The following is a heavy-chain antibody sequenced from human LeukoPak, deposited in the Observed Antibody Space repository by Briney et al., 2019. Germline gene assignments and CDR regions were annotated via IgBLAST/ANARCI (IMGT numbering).Heavy chain of an antibody. CDR3: ARDNDYGDYLQA. J-gene: IGHJ4*02. D-gene: IGHD4-17*01. V-gene: IGHV3-21*01. Sequence: GGSLRLSCAASGFTFSSYSMNWVRQAPGKGLEWVSSISSSSSYICYADSVKGRFTISRDNAKNSLYLQMNSLRAEDTAVYYCARDNDYGDYLQAWGQGTLVTVSS. CDR2: ISSSSSYI. CDR1: GFTFSSYS.